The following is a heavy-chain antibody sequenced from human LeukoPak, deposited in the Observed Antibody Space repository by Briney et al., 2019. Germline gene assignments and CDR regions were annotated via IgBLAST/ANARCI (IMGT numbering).Heavy chain of an antibody. J-gene: IGHJ4*02. Sequence: GGSLRLSCAASGFTFSSYGMHWVRQAPGKGLEWVAVISYDGGNKYYADSVKGRFTISRDNSKNTLYLQMNSLRAEDTAVYYCAKLIAVAGNFDYWGQGTLVTVSS. CDR3: AKLIAVAGNFDY. D-gene: IGHD6-13*01. V-gene: IGHV3-30*18. CDR2: ISYDGGNK. CDR1: GFTFSSYG.